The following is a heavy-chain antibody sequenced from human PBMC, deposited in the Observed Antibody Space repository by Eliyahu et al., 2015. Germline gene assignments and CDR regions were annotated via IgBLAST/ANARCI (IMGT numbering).Heavy chain of an antibody. Sequence: QVQLVESGGGVVQPGRSLRLSCAASGFXXXXXXXPWVRQAPGKGLEWVAVIWYDGSNKYYAXSVKGRFTISRDNSKNTLYLQMNSLRAEDTAVYYCARDQYYDFWSGFQTYGMDVWGQGTTVTVSS. J-gene: IGHJ6*02. CDR2: IWYDGSNK. CDR1: GFXXXXXX. D-gene: IGHD3-3*01. V-gene: IGHV3-33*01. CDR3: ARDQYYDFWSGFQTYGMDV.